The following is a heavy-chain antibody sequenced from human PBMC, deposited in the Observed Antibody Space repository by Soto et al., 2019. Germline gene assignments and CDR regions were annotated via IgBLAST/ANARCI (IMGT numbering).Heavy chain of an antibody. V-gene: IGHV4-4*07. CDR3: ARDIGSYAYGEGY. CDR1: GGSINSYW. D-gene: IGHD3-10*01. CDR2: VYSSGTT. J-gene: IGHJ4*02. Sequence: LSLTCSVSGGSINSYWWSWIRQPAGKGLEWIGRVYSSGTTDYNPSLNSRATLSVETSKNQFSLRLSSVTAADTAVYYCARDIGSYAYGEGYWGQGIQVTVSS.